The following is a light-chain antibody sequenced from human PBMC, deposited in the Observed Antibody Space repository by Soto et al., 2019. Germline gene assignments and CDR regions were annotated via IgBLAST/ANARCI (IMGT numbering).Light chain of an antibody. V-gene: IGLV2-14*01. Sequence: QSALTQPASVSGSPGQSITISCTGSSSDVGGYNYVSWYQQHPGKAPKLMIYEVSNRPSGISNRFSGSKSGNTASLTLSRLQAEDEADYYCSSYTSSSTLVFGGGTKLTVL. J-gene: IGLJ2*01. CDR1: SSDVGGYNY. CDR2: EVS. CDR3: SSYTSSSTLV.